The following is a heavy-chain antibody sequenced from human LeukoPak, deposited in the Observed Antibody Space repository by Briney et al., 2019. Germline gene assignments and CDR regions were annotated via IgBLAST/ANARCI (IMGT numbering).Heavy chain of an antibody. D-gene: IGHD2-15*01. Sequence: PSGTLSLTCTVSGGSISSSSYYWGWIRQPPGKGLEWIGSIYYSGSTYYNPSLKSRVTISVDTSKNQFSLKLSSVTAADTAVYYCARGRQAYCSGGSCYSLTTSDYWGQGTLVTVSS. CDR1: GGSISSSSYY. CDR2: IYYSGST. J-gene: IGHJ4*02. CDR3: ARGRQAYCSGGSCYSLTTSDY. V-gene: IGHV4-39*07.